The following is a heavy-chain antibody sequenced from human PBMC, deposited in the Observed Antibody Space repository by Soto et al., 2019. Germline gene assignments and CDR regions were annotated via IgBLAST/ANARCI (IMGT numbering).Heavy chain of an antibody. D-gene: IGHD4-17*01. V-gene: IGHV4-39*01. Sequence: QLQLQESGPGLVKPSETLSLTCTVSGGSISSSSYYWGWIRQPPGKGLEWIGSIYYSGSTYYNPSLKSRVTISVDTSKNQFSLKLSSVTAADTAVYYCARRRGVTTSWFNWGQGTLVTVSS. CDR3: ARRRGVTTSWFN. CDR2: IYYSGST. J-gene: IGHJ4*02. CDR1: GGSISSSSYY.